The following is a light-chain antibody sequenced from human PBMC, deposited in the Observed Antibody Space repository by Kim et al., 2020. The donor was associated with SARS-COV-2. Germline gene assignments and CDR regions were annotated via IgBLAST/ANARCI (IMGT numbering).Light chain of an antibody. V-gene: IGKV1-17*01. Sequence: DIQMTQSPSSLSASVGDRVTITRRASQDIRNDLGWYQQNPGRAPKRLIYGASSLQSGVPSRFSGSGSGTEFTLTISSVQPEDFATYFCLQHNTYPITFGQGTRLEIK. CDR3: LQHNTYPIT. CDR2: GAS. CDR1: QDIRND. J-gene: IGKJ5*01.